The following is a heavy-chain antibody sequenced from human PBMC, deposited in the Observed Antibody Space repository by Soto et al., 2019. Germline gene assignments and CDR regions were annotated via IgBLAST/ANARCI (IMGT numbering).Heavy chain of an antibody. Sequence: EVQLVESGGGRIQPGRSLRLSCAASGFTFDDYAMHWVRQVPGKGLEWVSGISWNSGSIGYVDSVKGRFIISRDNTNNFLYLQMNSLRPEDTALYYCAKDRFDYYGSGGNYGMDVWGQGTTVTVSS. CDR2: ISWNSGSI. V-gene: IGHV3-9*01. CDR3: AKDRFDYYGSGGNYGMDV. J-gene: IGHJ6*02. D-gene: IGHD3-10*01. CDR1: GFTFDDYA.